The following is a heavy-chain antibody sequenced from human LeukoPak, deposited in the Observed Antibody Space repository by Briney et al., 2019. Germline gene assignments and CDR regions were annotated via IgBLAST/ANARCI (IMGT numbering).Heavy chain of an antibody. V-gene: IGHV3-11*01. J-gene: IGHJ3*02. CDR1: GFTFSDYY. CDR2: ISSSGSTI. D-gene: IGHD2-21*02. Sequence: GGSLRLSCAASGFTFSDYYMSWIRQAPGKGLEWVSYISSSGSTIYYADSVKGRFTISRDNAKNSLYLQMNSLRAEDTAVYYCARACGDCHPWDAFDIWGQGTMVTVSS. CDR3: ARACGDCHPWDAFDI.